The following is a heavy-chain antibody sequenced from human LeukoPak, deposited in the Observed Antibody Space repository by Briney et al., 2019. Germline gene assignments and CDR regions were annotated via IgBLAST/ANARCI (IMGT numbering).Heavy chain of an antibody. CDR2: ISWDGGST. D-gene: IGHD2-2*01. Sequence: GGSLRLSCAASGFTFDDYAMHWVRQAPGKGLEWVSLISWDGGSTYYADSVKGRFTISRDNSKNSLYLQMNSLRAEDTALYYCAKCRYQLLSGPLDFDPWGQGTLVTVSS. J-gene: IGHJ5*02. V-gene: IGHV3-43D*04. CDR3: AKCRYQLLSGPLDFDP. CDR1: GFTFDDYA.